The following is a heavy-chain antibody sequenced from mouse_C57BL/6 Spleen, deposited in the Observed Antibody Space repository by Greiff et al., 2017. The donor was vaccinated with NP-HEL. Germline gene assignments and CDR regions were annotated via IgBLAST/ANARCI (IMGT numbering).Heavy chain of an antibody. CDR1: GYAFSSYW. CDR3: ARLGLYCFAY. V-gene: IGHV1-80*01. D-gene: IGHD2-3*01. J-gene: IGHJ4*01. CDR2: IYPGDGDT. Sequence: VKLQESGAELVKPGASVKISCKASGYAFSSYWMNWVKQRPGKGLEWIGQIYPGDGDTNYNGKFKGTATLTADKSSSTAYMQLSSLTSEDSEVYFCARLGLYCFAYWGQGTSVTVSS.